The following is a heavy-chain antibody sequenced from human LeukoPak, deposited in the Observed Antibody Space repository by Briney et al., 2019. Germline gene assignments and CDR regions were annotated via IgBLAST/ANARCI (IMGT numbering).Heavy chain of an antibody. Sequence: GGSLRLSCAASGFTFSNFWMHWVRQAPEMGLVWVSRINTDGSRTNSVKGRFTISRDNAKNTLYLQMNSLRAEDTAAYYCARDQGGYDILTDWGQGTLVTVSS. J-gene: IGHJ4*02. V-gene: IGHV3-74*01. CDR1: GFTFSNFW. CDR3: ARDQGGYDILTD. CDR2: INTDGSRT. D-gene: IGHD3-9*01.